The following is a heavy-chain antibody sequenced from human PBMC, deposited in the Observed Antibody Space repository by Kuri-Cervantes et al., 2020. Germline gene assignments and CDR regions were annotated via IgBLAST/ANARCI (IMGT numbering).Heavy chain of an antibody. CDR3: ARAGRYYYGSGSLPLDY. CDR1: GGSFSGYY. D-gene: IGHD3-10*01. Sequence: SCAVYGGSFSGYYWSWIRQPPGKGLEWIGEINHSGSTNYNPSLKSRVTISVDTSKNQFSLKLSSVTAADTAVYYCARAGRYYYGSGSLPLDYWGQGTLVTVSS. J-gene: IGHJ4*02. V-gene: IGHV4-34*01. CDR2: INHSGST.